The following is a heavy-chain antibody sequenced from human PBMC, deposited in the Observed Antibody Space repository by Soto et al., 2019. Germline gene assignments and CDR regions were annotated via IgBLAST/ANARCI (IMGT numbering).Heavy chain of an antibody. V-gene: IGHV1-3*01. CDR2: INAGNGNT. D-gene: IGHD6-13*01. Sequence: ASVKVSCKASGYTFTSYSMHWVRQAPGQRLEWMGWINAGNGNTKYSQKFQGRVTITRDTSASTAYMELSSLRSEDTAVYYCARPHSSRWYVFGYWGQGTLVTVSS. J-gene: IGHJ4*02. CDR3: ARPHSSRWYVFGY. CDR1: GYTFTSYS.